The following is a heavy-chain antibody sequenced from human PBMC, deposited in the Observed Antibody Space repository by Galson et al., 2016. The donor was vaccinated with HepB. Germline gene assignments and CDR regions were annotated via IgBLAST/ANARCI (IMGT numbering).Heavy chain of an antibody. CDR3: ARMARYYDNSPPL. V-gene: IGHV4-31*03. CDR2: IYYSGST. Sequence: TLSLTCSVSDASFSSGGYYWNWIRQLPGKGLEWIGHIYYSGSTHYSPSLSSRVTISIDTSDSQFSLRLSSVTAADTAVYYCARMARYYDNSPPLWGQGTRVTVSS. J-gene: IGHJ4*02. CDR1: DASFSSGGYY. D-gene: IGHD3-22*01.